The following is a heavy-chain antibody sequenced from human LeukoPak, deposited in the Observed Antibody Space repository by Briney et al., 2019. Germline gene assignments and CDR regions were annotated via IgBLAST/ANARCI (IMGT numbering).Heavy chain of an antibody. CDR3: AKAGDYLPHYYFDY. CDR1: GFNFNTYT. CDR2: IRGSGGTT. V-gene: IGHV3-23*01. D-gene: IGHD4-11*01. J-gene: IGHJ4*02. Sequence: GGSLRLSCAASGFNFNTYTMNWVRQAPGKGLEWVSTIRGSGGTTHYADSVKGRFTISRDNSKNTLYLQMNSLRAEDTAVYYCAKAGDYLPHYYFDYWGQGTLVTVSS.